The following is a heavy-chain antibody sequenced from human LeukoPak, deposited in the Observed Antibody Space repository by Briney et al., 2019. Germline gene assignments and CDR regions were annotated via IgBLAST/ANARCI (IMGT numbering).Heavy chain of an antibody. CDR3: ANDLGLSSWYPNHDAFNI. J-gene: IGHJ3*02. Sequence: PGRSLRLSCAASGFTFDDYAMHWIRQAPGKGLEWVSGISWNSGNIGYADSVKGRFTISRDNAKNSLYLQMNSLRAEDTALYYCANDLGLSSWYPNHDAFNIWGQGTMVTVSS. D-gene: IGHD6-13*01. V-gene: IGHV3-9*01. CDR1: GFTFDDYA. CDR2: ISWNSGNI.